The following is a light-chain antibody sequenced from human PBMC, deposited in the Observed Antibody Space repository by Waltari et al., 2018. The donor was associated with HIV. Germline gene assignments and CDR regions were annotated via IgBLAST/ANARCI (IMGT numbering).Light chain of an antibody. Sequence: QYVLTQPPSASGTPGQRVTISCSGSSSNIGSYYGYWYQQLPGTAPKLLIYRNNQRPSGVPDRFSGSKSGTSASLAINGLRSEDEADYYCAAWTDSLTAVVFGGGTKLSVL. CDR1: SSNIGSYY. CDR3: AAWTDSLTAVV. CDR2: RNN. J-gene: IGLJ2*01. V-gene: IGLV1-47*01.